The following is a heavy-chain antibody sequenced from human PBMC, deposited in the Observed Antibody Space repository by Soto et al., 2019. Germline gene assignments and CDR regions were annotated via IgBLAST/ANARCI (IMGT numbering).Heavy chain of an antibody. V-gene: IGHV3-30*18. CDR2: ISYGGSNK. CDR1: GFTFSSYG. CDR3: AKDLLATFGGPLWFDP. Sequence: GGSLRLSCAASGFTFSSYGMHWVRQAPGKGLEWVAVISYGGSNKYYADSVKGRFTISRDNSKNTLYLQMNSLRAEDTAVYYCAKDLLATFGGPLWFDPWGQGTLVTVSS. J-gene: IGHJ5*02. D-gene: IGHD3-16*01.